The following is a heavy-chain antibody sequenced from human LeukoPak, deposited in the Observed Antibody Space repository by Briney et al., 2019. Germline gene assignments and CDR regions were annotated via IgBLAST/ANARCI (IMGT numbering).Heavy chain of an antibody. J-gene: IGHJ4*02. Sequence: SETLSLTCAVYGGSFSGYYWSWIRQPPGKGLEWIGEINHSGSTNYNPSLKSRVTISVDTSKNQFSLKLSSVTAADTAAYYCARGLKLRYFDWLLSDPIWCFDYWGQGTLVTVSS. CDR3: ARGLKLRYFDWLLSDPIWCFDY. V-gene: IGHV4-34*01. D-gene: IGHD3-9*01. CDR1: GGSFSGYY. CDR2: INHSGST.